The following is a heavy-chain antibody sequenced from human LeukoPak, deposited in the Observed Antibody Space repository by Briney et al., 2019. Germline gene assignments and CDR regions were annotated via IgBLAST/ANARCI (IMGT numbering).Heavy chain of an antibody. CDR1: GGSLSSGSYY. V-gene: IGHV4-39*07. CDR3: ARDGRVQLWSFDY. Sequence: SETLSLTCTVSGGSLSSGSYYWGWIRQPPGKGLEWIGSIYYNGDTYYNPSLKSRVTISVDTSKNQFSLRLSSVTAADTAVYYCARDGRVQLWSFDYWGQGTLVTVSS. CDR2: IYYNGDT. J-gene: IGHJ4*02. D-gene: IGHD5-18*01.